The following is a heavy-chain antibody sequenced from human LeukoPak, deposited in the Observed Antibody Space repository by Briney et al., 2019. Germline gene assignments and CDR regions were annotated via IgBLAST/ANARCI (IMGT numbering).Heavy chain of an antibody. V-gene: IGHV4-30-4*08. CDR3: ARAAAGTRRGDDAFDI. D-gene: IGHD6-13*01. Sequence: SQTLSLTCTVSGGSISSGDYYWSWIRQPPGKGLEWIGYIYYSGSTYYNPSLKSRVTISVDTSKNQFSLKLSSVTAADTAVYYCARAAAGTRRGDDAFDIWGQGTMVTVSS. CDR2: IYYSGST. CDR1: GGSISSGDYY. J-gene: IGHJ3*02.